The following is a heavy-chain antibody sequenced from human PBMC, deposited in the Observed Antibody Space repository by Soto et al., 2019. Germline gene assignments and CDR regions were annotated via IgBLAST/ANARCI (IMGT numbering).Heavy chain of an antibody. CDR1: GFTFSSYG. Sequence: GGSLRLSCAASGFTFSSYGMHWVRQAPGKGLEWVAVISYDGSNKYYADSVKGRFTISRDNSKNTLYLQMNSLRAEDTAVYYFSLFDWLTAGLDYWGPGTLVTVSS. D-gene: IGHD3-9*01. CDR2: ISYDGSNK. CDR3: SLFDWLTAGLDY. V-gene: IGHV3-30*03. J-gene: IGHJ4*02.